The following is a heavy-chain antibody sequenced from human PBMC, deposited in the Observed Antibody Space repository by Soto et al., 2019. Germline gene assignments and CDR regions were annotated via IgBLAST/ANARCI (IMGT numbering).Heavy chain of an antibody. CDR2: ISTNGGST. CDR3: VRYEKIMRTPFDY. J-gene: IGHJ4*02. D-gene: IGHD2-15*01. Sequence: RRLSCSASGFDFSTYAMNWVRQAPGRGLEYVSAISTNGGSTYYADSVKGRFTISRDNSKKTLYFQMSSLRPDDTATYYCVRYEKIMRTPFDYWGQGTLVTVSS. V-gene: IGHV3-64D*06. CDR1: GFDFSTYA.